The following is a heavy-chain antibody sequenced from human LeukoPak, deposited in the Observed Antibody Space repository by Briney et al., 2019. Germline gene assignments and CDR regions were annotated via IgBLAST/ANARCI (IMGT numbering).Heavy chain of an antibody. CDR1: GFTFSSYS. J-gene: IGHJ6*02. CDR3: ARAQKGGATSPGYYYYGMDV. V-gene: IGHV3-21*01. D-gene: IGHD1-26*01. Sequence: GGSLRLSCAASGFTFSSYSMTWVRQAPGKGLEWVSSISSSSSYIYYADSVKGRFTISRDNAKNSLYLQMNSLRAEDTAVYYCARAQKGGATSPGYYYYGMDVWGQGTTVTVSS. CDR2: ISSSSSYI.